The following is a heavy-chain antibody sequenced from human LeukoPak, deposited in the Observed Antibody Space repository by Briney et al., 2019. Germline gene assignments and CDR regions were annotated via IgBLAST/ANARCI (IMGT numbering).Heavy chain of an antibody. CDR3: ARDSRDAFDV. CDR1: GGSISSYY. V-gene: IGHV4-4*07. Sequence: PSETLSLTCTVSGGSISSYYWSWIRQPAGRGLEWIGLIYTRGSTNNNPSLKSRVTMSVDTSKNQFSLKLSSVTAAETAVYYCARDSRDAFDVWGQGTMVTVSS. J-gene: IGHJ3*01. CDR2: IYTRGST.